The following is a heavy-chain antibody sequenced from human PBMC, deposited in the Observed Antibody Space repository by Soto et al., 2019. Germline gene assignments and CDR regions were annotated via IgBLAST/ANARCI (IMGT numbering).Heavy chain of an antibody. Sequence: ASVKVSCKASCYTFNSYGVSWVRQAPGQGLEWMGWISAYNGNTNYAQKLQGRVTMTTDTSTSTAYMELRSLRSDDTAVYYCARASSDSSGYYYFDYWGQGTLVTVSS. CDR2: ISAYNGNT. D-gene: IGHD3-22*01. CDR1: CYTFNSYG. V-gene: IGHV1-18*04. J-gene: IGHJ4*02. CDR3: ARASSDSSGYYYFDY.